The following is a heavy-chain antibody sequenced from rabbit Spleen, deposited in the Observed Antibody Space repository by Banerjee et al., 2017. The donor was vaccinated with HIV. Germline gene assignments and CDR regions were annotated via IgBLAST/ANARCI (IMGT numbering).Heavy chain of an antibody. Sequence: QSLEESGGDLVKPGASLTLTCTASGFDFSSSYYMCWVRQAPGKGLEWIGCIDVVKSGDTYYARWAKGRFTISRTSSTTVTLQMTSLTAADTATYFCARDTSTSFSSYGMDLWGPGTLVTVS. CDR1: GFDFSSSYY. D-gene: IGHD1-1*01. J-gene: IGHJ6*01. CDR3: ARDTSTSFSSYGMDL. CDR2: IDVVKSGDT. V-gene: IGHV1S40*01.